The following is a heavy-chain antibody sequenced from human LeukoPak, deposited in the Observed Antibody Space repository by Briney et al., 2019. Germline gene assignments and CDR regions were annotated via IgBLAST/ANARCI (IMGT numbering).Heavy chain of an antibody. V-gene: IGHV3-48*01. CDR3: ARDPDGDYDFDY. CDR2: INSNGAVI. Sequence: GGSLRLSCAASGFSFSDYGMNWVRRAPGKGLEWLSHINSNGAVIFYADSVKGRFTISRDTAKSSLYLQMNSLKIEDTTIYFCARDPDGDYDFDYWGQGTLVTVSS. J-gene: IGHJ4*02. CDR1: GFSFSDYG. D-gene: IGHD4-17*01.